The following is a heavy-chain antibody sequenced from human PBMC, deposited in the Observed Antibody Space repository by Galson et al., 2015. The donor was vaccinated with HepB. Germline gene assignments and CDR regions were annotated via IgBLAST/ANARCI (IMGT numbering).Heavy chain of an antibody. CDR2: ISSSSSYT. CDR3: ARRRGYSGYDRPARNDAFDI. Sequence: SLRLSCAASGFTFSDYYMSWIRQAPGKGLEWVSYISSSSSYTNYADSVKGRFTISRDNAKNSLYLQMNSLRAEDTAVYYCARRRGYSGYDRPARNDAFDICGQGTMVTVSS. J-gene: IGHJ3*02. V-gene: IGHV3-11*06. CDR1: GFTFSDYY. D-gene: IGHD5-12*01.